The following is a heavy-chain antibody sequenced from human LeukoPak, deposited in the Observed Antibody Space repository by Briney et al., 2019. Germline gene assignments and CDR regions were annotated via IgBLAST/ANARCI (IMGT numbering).Heavy chain of an antibody. Sequence: GRTLRLSCAASGFTFSNACMSWVRHAPGKGLEWVGRIKSKTDGGTTDYAAPVKGRFTISRDDSKNTLYLQMNSLKTEDTAVYYCTTVDGYCSSTSCCSHFQHWGQGTLVTVSS. CDR3: TTVDGYCSSTSCCSHFQH. D-gene: IGHD2-2*01. CDR1: GFTFSNAC. V-gene: IGHV3-15*01. CDR2: IKSKTDGGTT. J-gene: IGHJ1*01.